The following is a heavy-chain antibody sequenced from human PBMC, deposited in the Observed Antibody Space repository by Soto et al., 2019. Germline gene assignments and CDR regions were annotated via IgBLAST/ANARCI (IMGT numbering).Heavy chain of an antibody. Sequence: EVQLVESGGGLVQPGGSLRLSCAASGFTVSSSYLYWVRQAPGRGLEGVSSIYISGSTYYADSVQGRFTISRDNSKNTLYLQMNSLRAEDTAVYYCARGKVGNHPNWLDPWGQGTLVTVSS. CDR1: GFTVSSSY. D-gene: IGHD1-26*01. J-gene: IGHJ5*02. CDR3: ARGKVGNHPNWLDP. V-gene: IGHV3-66*01. CDR2: IYISGST.